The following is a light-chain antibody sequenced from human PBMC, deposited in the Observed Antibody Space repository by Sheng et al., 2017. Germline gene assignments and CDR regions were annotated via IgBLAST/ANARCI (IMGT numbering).Light chain of an antibody. CDR3: HQYSIWPPWT. CDR1: QSVSSN. CDR2: GAS. V-gene: IGKV3-15*01. Sequence: EIVMTQSPATLSVSPGERATLSCRASQSVSSNLAWYQQKPGQAPRLLIYGASTRATGIPARFSGSGSGTEFTLTISSLQSEDSATYYCHQYSIWPPWTFGQGTKVEI. J-gene: IGKJ1*01.